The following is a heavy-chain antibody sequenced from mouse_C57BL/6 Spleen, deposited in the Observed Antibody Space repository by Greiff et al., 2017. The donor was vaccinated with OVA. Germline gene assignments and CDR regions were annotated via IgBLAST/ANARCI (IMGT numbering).Heavy chain of an antibody. J-gene: IGHJ4*01. Sequence: EVQLQESGPGLVKPSQSLSLTCSVTGYSITSGYYWNWIRQFPGNKLEWMGYISYDGSNNYNPSLKNRISITRDTSKNQFFLKLNSVTTEDTATYYCAREGAQATSYAMDYWGQGTSVTVSS. CDR2: ISYDGSN. D-gene: IGHD3-2*02. CDR1: GYSITSGYY. CDR3: AREGAQATSYAMDY. V-gene: IGHV3-6*01.